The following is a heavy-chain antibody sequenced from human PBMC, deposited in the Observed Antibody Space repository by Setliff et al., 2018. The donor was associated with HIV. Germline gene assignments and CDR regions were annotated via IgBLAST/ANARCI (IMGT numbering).Heavy chain of an antibody. CDR2: IYISGTT. D-gene: IGHD2-15*01. CDR3: AREHCSGGSCNGFDI. J-gene: IGHJ3*02. Sequence: SETLSLTCTVSGGFISTSYWNWIRQPPGKGLEWIAYIYISGTTNYNPSLKSRVTISLDTSRNQFSLKLGSVTAADTAMYYCAREHCSGGSCNGFDIWGQGTTVTVSS. CDR1: GGFISTSY. V-gene: IGHV4-4*09.